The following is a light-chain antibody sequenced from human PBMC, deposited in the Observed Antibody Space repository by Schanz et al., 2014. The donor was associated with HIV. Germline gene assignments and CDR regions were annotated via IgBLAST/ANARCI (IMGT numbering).Light chain of an antibody. J-gene: IGKJ2*01. CDR2: DAS. CDR3: QQYKDWPPVT. CDR1: QSVSSY. Sequence: EIVLTQSPATLSLSPGERATLSCRASQSVSSYLAWYQQKPGQAPRLLIYDASNRATGIPARFSGSGSGTDFTLTISSLQSEDFAVYYCQQYKDWPPVTFGQGTKVEI. V-gene: IGKV3-11*01.